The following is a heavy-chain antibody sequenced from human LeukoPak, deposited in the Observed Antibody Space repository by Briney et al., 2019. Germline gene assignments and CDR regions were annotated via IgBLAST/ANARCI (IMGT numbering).Heavy chain of an antibody. CDR3: ARGIVVVPAAIGIYHYYYYYMDV. CDR2: INHSGST. Sequence: SETLSLTCAVYGGSFSGYYWSWIRQPPGKWLDWIGEINHSGSTNYNPSLKSRVTISVDTSKNQFSLKLSSVTAADTAVYYCARGIVVVPAAIGIYHYYYYYMDVWGKGTTVTVSS. D-gene: IGHD2-2*02. V-gene: IGHV4-34*01. CDR1: GGSFSGYY. J-gene: IGHJ6*03.